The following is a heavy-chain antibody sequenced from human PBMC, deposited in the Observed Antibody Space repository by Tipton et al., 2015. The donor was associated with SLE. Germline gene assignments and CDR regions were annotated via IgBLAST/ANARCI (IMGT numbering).Heavy chain of an antibody. V-gene: IGHV4-61*08. CDR1: GGSISSGGYY. J-gene: IGHJ6*02. D-gene: IGHD3-10*01. CDR2: ISYSGST. CDR3: ARWFRGYDV. Sequence: TLSLTCIVSGGSISSGGYYWSWIRQSPGKGLEWIGYISYSGSTNYNSSLKSRVTISIDTSKNQMSLKLSSVTAADTAVYYCARWFRGYDVWGQGTTVTVSS.